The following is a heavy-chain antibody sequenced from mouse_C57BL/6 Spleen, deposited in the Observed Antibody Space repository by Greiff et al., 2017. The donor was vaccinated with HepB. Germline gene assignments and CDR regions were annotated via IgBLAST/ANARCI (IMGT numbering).Heavy chain of an antibody. D-gene: IGHD2-5*01. CDR1: GFTFSSYT. Sequence: EVNLVESGGGLVKPGGSLKLSYAASGFTFSSYTMSWVRQTPEKRLEWVATISGGGGNTYYPDSVKGRFTISRDNAKNTLYLQMSSLRSEDTALYYCARHTYSNYAMDYWGQGTSVTVSS. V-gene: IGHV5-9*01. J-gene: IGHJ4*01. CDR2: ISGGGGNT. CDR3: ARHTYSNYAMDY.